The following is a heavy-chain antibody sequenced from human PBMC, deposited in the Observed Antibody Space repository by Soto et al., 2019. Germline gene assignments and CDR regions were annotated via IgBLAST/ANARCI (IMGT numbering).Heavy chain of an antibody. CDR2: INHSGST. Sequence: PSETLSLTCAVYGGSFSGYYWTWIRQPPGTGLEWIGEINHSGSTNYNPSLKSRVTISVDTSKNQFSLKLTSVTAADTAVYYCARVRGNQLLGWFDPWGQGTLVT. CDR3: ARVRGNQLLGWFDP. J-gene: IGHJ5*02. V-gene: IGHV4-34*01. CDR1: GGSFSGYY. D-gene: IGHD2-2*01.